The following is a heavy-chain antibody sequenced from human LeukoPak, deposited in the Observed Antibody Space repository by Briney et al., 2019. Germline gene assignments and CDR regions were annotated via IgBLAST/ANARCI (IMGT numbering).Heavy chain of an antibody. V-gene: IGHV4-30-4*01. CDR3: ARRQGGTYYYDSSGYGRPRSHYFDY. D-gene: IGHD3-22*01. Sequence: PSETLSLTCTVSGGSISSGDYYWSWIRQPPGKGLEWIGYIYYSGSTYYNPSLKSRVTISVDTSKNQFSLKLSSVTAADTAVYYCARRQGGTYYYDSSGYGRPRSHYFDYWGQGALVTVSS. J-gene: IGHJ4*02. CDR2: IYYSGST. CDR1: GGSISSGDYY.